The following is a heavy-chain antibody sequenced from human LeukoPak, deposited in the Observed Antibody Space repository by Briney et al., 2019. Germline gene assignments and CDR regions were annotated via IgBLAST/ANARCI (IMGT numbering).Heavy chain of an antibody. J-gene: IGHJ6*03. CDR3: TTYGRESDFWSAVYYYYMDV. CDR2: IKAKAHGGTI. D-gene: IGHD3-3*01. Sequence: PGGSLRLSCAASGFTFINAWMAWVRQAPGKGLEWVGRIKAKAHGGTIEYAAPVKGRFTISRDDSKNTLYLQMNSLKTEDTAVYYCTTYGRESDFWSAVYYYYMDVWGKGTTVTVSS. V-gene: IGHV3-15*01. CDR1: GFTFINAW.